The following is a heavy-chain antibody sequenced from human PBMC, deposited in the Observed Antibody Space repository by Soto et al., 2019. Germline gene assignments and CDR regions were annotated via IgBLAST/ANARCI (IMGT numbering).Heavy chain of an antibody. CDR1: GYTFTAFA. CDR2: INADNGNT. CDR3: ARDGSGYYGSGSYPD. Sequence: QVQLMQSGTEVRKPGASVRVSCKASGYTFTAFAMHWVRQAPGQRPEWMGWINADNGNTRYSQKFQGRVTFTRDTSANTAYLELSSLESDDTAVYYCARDGSGYYGSGSYPDWGQGTLVTVSS. D-gene: IGHD3-10*01. J-gene: IGHJ4*02. V-gene: IGHV1-3*01.